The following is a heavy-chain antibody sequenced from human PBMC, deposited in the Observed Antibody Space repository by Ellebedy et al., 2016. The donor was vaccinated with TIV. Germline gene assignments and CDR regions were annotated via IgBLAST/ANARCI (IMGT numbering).Heavy chain of an antibody. CDR2: IYPGDSDT. D-gene: IGHD1-1*01. V-gene: IGHV5-51*01. Sequence: GESLKISCKGSGYSFASYWIGWVRQMPGKGLEWMGIIYPGDSDTRYIPSFQGQVAISPDKSTRTAYLQWISLKASDTAMYYCARPGTTATPGFDYWGQGTLVTVSS. CDR1: GYSFASYW. CDR3: ARPGTTATPGFDY. J-gene: IGHJ4*02.